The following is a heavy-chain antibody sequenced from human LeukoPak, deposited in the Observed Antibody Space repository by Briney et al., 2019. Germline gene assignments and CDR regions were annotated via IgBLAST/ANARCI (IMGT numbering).Heavy chain of an antibody. CDR2: INHSGST. CDR1: GGSFSGYY. CDR3: ARGPRDSSGYYRLPIDY. D-gene: IGHD3-22*01. Sequence: SETLSLTCAVYGGSFSGYYWSWIRQPPGKGLEWIGEINHSGSTNYNPSLKSRVTISVDTSKNQFSLKLGSVTAADTAVYYCARGPRDSSGYYRLPIDYWGQGTLVTVSS. V-gene: IGHV4-34*01. J-gene: IGHJ4*02.